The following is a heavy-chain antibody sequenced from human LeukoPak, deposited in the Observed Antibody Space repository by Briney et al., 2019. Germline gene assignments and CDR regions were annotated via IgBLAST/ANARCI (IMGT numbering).Heavy chain of an antibody. CDR2: IYYTGNT. V-gene: IGHV4-39*01. CDR1: GGAISSTSYF. Sequence: SDTLSLTCTVCGGAISSTSYFWGWVRQPRGKGLEWIGTIYYTGNTYYNPSLNSRVTISVDTSKNQFSLKLTSVTAANTAVYFCARQYGSGRWGFDHWGQGTPVTVSS. CDR3: ARQYGSGRWGFDH. J-gene: IGHJ4*02. D-gene: IGHD6-19*01.